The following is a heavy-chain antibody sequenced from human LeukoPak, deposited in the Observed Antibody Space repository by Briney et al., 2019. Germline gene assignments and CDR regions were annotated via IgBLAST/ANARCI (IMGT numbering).Heavy chain of an antibody. V-gene: IGHV3-23*01. J-gene: IGHJ4*02. D-gene: IGHD2-2*02. CDR1: GFIFSTYA. CDR3: AKKGCISISCYNNF. CDR2: IGGSVGGA. Sequence: LPGGSLRPSCEASGFIFSTYAMSWVRQAPGKGLEWVSSIGGSVGGAFYADSVKGRFTISRDNSKNTLYLQMNNLRAEDTAIYYCAKKGCISISCYNNFWGQGTLVTVSS.